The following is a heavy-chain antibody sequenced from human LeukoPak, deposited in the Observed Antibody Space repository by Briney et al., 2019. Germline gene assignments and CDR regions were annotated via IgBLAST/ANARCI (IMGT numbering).Heavy chain of an antibody. Sequence: PGGSLRLSCAASGFTFSTYAMNWVRQAPGKGLEWVSTISGSGSSTYYGDSVKGRFTISRDNSKNTLYLQMNSLRAEDTAVYYCAKGFYSSGEENWFDPWGQGALVTVSS. D-gene: IGHD6-19*01. CDR3: AKGFYSSGEENWFDP. J-gene: IGHJ5*02. CDR2: ISGSGSST. V-gene: IGHV3-23*01. CDR1: GFTFSTYA.